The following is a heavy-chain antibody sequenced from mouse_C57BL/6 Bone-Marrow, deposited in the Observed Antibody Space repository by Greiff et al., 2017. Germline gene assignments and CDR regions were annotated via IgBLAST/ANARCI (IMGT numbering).Heavy chain of an antibody. J-gene: IGHJ2*01. Sequence: VQLQQSGPELVKPGASVKISCKASGYAFSSSWMNWVKQRPGKGLEWIGRIYPGDGDTNYNGKFKGKATLTADKSSSTAYMQLSSLTSEDSAVYFCASLLLRFDYWGQGTTLTVSS. CDR1: GYAFSSSW. CDR2: IYPGDGDT. CDR3: ASLLLRFDY. V-gene: IGHV1-82*01. D-gene: IGHD1-1*01.